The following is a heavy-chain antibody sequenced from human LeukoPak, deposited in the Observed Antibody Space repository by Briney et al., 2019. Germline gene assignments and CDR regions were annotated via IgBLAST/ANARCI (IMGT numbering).Heavy chain of an antibody. J-gene: IGHJ4*02. CDR2: IFESGST. CDR1: GYSISSGNY. D-gene: IGHD2-15*01. V-gene: IGHV4-38-2*02. CDR3: ARDTASYCDY. Sequence: SETLSLTCTVSGYSISSGNYWGWIRRPPGKGLEWIGSIFESGSTYYNPSLKSRVTMSVDTSNNQFSLKLSSVTAADTAVYYCARDTASYCDYWGQGTLVTVSS.